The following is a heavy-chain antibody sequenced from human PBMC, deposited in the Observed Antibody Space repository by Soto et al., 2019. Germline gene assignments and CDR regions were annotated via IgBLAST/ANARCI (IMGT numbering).Heavy chain of an antibody. D-gene: IGHD4-4*01. J-gene: IGHJ4*02. CDR1: GGSISSYY. CDR2: IHYSATT. Sequence: PSETLSLTCTVSGGSISSYYWSWIRKPPGKGLEWIGYIHYSATTNYNPSLKSRVTISLDTSKNQFSLKLSSVTVADTAVYYCARVVYSETDFWGQGTLVTVSS. V-gene: IGHV4-59*08. CDR3: ARVVYSETDF.